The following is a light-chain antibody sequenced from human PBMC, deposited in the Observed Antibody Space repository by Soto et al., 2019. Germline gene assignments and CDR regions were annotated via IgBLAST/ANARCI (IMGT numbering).Light chain of an antibody. CDR2: AAS. CDR3: QQYNNWPWP. J-gene: IGKJ1*01. CDR1: HSISSY. V-gene: IGKV1-39*01. Sequence: DIPMTQSPSSLSASVGDRVTITCRASHSISSYLNWYQQKPGKAPKLLIYAASSLQIGVPSRFSGSGSGREFTLTISSLQSEDFAVYYCQQYNNWPWPFGQGTKVDIK.